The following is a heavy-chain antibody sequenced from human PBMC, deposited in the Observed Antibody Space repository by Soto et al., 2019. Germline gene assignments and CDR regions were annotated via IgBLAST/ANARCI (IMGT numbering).Heavy chain of an antibody. Sequence: SETLSLTCTVSGGSISSGGYYWSWIRQHPGKGLEWIGYIYYSGSTYYNPSLKSRVTISVDTSKNQFSLKLSSVTAADTAVYYCARWRIAARLYGMDVWGQGTTVTVSS. J-gene: IGHJ6*02. CDR1: GGSISSGGYY. V-gene: IGHV4-31*03. D-gene: IGHD6-6*01. CDR3: ARWRIAARLYGMDV. CDR2: IYYSGST.